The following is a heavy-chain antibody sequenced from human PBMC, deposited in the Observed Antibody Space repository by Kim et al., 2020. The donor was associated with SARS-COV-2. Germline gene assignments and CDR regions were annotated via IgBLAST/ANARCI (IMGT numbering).Heavy chain of an antibody. J-gene: IGHJ4*02. V-gene: IGHV3-30*01. CDR3: ARSEGATTQPAY. D-gene: IGHD1-26*01. Sequence: YYADSLKGRFTISRDNSKNTLYLQMNNMRAEDTALYYCARSEGATTQPAYWGQGTLVTVSS.